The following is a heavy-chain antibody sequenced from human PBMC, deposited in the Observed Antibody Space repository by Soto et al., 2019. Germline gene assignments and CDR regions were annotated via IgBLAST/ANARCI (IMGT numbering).Heavy chain of an antibody. V-gene: IGHV3-30*18. J-gene: IGHJ6*02. CDR2: ISYDGSNK. D-gene: IGHD3-10*01. Sequence: GGSLRLSCAASGFTFSSYGMHWVRQAPGKGLEWVAVISYDGSNKYYADSVKGRFTISRDNSKNTLYLQMNSLRAEDTAVYYCAKDGGTGGSGEKYYYSGMDVWGQGTTVTVSS. CDR1: GFTFSSYG. CDR3: AKDGGTGGSGEKYYYSGMDV.